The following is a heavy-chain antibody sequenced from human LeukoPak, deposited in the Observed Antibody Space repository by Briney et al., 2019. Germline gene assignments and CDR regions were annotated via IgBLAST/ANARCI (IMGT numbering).Heavy chain of an antibody. CDR3: ARGYVWGSYRSPPMTDY. D-gene: IGHD3-16*02. V-gene: IGHV3-30*04. Sequence: PGGSLRLSCAASGFTFSSYAMHWVRKAPGKGLEWVAVISYDGSNKYYAESVKGRFTISRDNSKNTLYLQMNSLRAEDTAVYYCARGYVWGSYRSPPMTDYWGQGTLVTVSS. J-gene: IGHJ4*02. CDR2: ISYDGSNK. CDR1: GFTFSSYA.